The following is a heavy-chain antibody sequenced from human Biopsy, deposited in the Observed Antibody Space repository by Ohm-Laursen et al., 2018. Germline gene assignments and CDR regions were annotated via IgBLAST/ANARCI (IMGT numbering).Heavy chain of an antibody. J-gene: IGHJ5*02. Sequence: PGTLSLTCTVSGDSISSSNFYWAWIRQPPGKGLEWIGSMHNSGSTYYNPSLKSRVTISIDASKNQFSLKLTSVTAADTTVYYCVRHALRLGPKKNWFDTWGQGTLVTVFS. CDR2: MHNSGST. CDR1: GDSISSSNFY. V-gene: IGHV4-39*01. D-gene: IGHD3-16*01. CDR3: VRHALRLGPKKNWFDT.